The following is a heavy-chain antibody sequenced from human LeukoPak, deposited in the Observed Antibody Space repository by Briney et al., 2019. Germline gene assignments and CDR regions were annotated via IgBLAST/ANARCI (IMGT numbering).Heavy chain of an antibody. Sequence: GGSLRLSCAASGFTFSSYSMNWVRQAPGKGLEWVSSISSSSSYIYYADSVKGRFTISRDNAKNSLYLQMNSLRAEDTAVYYCAGVRPYYYYGMDVWGQGTTVTVSS. CDR3: AGVRPYYYYGMDV. CDR2: ISSSSSYI. CDR1: GFTFSSYS. V-gene: IGHV3-21*01. J-gene: IGHJ6*02.